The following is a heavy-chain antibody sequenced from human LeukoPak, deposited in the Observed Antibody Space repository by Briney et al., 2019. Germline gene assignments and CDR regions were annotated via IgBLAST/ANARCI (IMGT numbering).Heavy chain of an antibody. CDR1: GYSFIRYW. J-gene: IGHJ4*02. Sequence: GESLKISCKGSGYSFIRYWIGWVRQMPGKGLEWMGIIYPGDSDTRYSPSFQGQVTISADKSISTAYLQWSSLKASDTAMYYCARLGACSGNTCYSGDYWGQGTLVTVSS. V-gene: IGHV5-51*01. CDR3: ARLGACSGNTCYSGDY. CDR2: IYPGDSDT. D-gene: IGHD2-15*01.